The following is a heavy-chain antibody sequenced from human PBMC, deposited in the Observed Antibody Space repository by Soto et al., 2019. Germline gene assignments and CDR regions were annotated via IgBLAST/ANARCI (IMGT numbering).Heavy chain of an antibody. Sequence: GVLRLSCAASGFTFSSYAMSWVRQAPGKGLEWVSAISGSGGSTYYADSVKGRFTISRDNSKNTLYLQMNSLRAEDTAVYYCAKVIAARRVYYYYGMDVWGQGTTVTVSS. J-gene: IGHJ6*02. V-gene: IGHV3-23*01. CDR1: GFTFSSYA. D-gene: IGHD6-6*01. CDR3: AKVIAARRVYYYYGMDV. CDR2: ISGSGGST.